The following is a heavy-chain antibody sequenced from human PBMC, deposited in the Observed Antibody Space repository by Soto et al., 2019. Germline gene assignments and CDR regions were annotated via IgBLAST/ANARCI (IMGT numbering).Heavy chain of an antibody. CDR1: GYTFSNHG. D-gene: IGHD5-18*01. CDR2: ISGYNGNT. CDR3: ARDPGFGFGYSYAFAMDV. Sequence: ASVKVSCKASGYTFSNHGISWVRQGPGQGLEWMGWISGYNGNTHYEEKVQDRIKITTDTSTSTTYLELRSLRSDDTAVYFCARDPGFGFGYSYAFAMDVWGQGTTVTVSS. J-gene: IGHJ6*02. V-gene: IGHV1-18*01.